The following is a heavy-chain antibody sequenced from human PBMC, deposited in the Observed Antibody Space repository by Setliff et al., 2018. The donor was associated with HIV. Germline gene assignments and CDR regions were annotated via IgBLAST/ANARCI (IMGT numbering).Heavy chain of an antibody. CDR1: GGSFSGYY. V-gene: IGHV4-34*01. Sequence: SETLSLTCAVYGGSFSGYYWSWIRQPPGKGLEWIGEINHSGSTNYNPSLKSRVTFSVDTSKKHFSLRLTSVTAADTAVYYCARRAGSDYFTRFDYWGQGTLVTVSS. CDR3: ARRAGSDYFTRFDY. J-gene: IGHJ4*02. D-gene: IGHD3-10*01. CDR2: INHSGST.